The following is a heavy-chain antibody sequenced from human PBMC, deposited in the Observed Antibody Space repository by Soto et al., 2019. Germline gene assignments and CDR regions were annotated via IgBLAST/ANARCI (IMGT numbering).Heavy chain of an antibody. CDR3: ARPHQTYSGSYYAY. CDR1: GFTFSSYG. CDR2: IWYDGSNK. J-gene: IGHJ4*02. V-gene: IGHV3-33*01. D-gene: IGHD1-26*01. Sequence: QVQLVESGGGVVQPGRSLRLSCAASGFTFSSYGMHWVRQAPGKGLEWVAVIWYDGSNKYYADSVKGRFTISRDNSKNTLYLKMNSLRAEATAVYYCARPHQTYSGSYYAYWGQGTLVTVSS.